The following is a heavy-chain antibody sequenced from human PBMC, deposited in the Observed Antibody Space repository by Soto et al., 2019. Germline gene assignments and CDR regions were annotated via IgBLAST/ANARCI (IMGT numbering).Heavy chain of an antibody. CDR2: IKQDGSEK. CDR3: ARVGLSSGYAGRYYYYGMDV. V-gene: IGHV3-7*01. Sequence: GGSLRLSCAASGFTFSSYWMSWVRQAPGKGLERVANIKQDGSEKYYVDSVKGRFTISRDNAKNSLYLQMNSLRAEDTAVYYCARVGLSSGYAGRYYYYGMDVWGQGTTVTVSS. CDR1: GFTFSSYW. D-gene: IGHD3-22*01. J-gene: IGHJ6*02.